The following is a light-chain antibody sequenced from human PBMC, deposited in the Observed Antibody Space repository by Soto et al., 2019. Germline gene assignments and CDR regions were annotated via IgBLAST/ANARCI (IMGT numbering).Light chain of an antibody. Sequence: QTVVTQEPSLSVSPGGTVTLTCGLSSDSVSTSYYPSWYQQTPGQAPRTLIYNTNTRSSGVPDRFSGSILGNKAALTITGAQADDESDYYCVLYMGSGIWVFGGGTKLTVL. CDR1: SDSVSTSYY. CDR3: VLYMGSGIWV. CDR2: NTN. V-gene: IGLV8-61*01. J-gene: IGLJ3*02.